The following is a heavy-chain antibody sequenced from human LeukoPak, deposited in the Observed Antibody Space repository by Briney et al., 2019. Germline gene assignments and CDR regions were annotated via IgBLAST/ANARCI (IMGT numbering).Heavy chain of an antibody. Sequence: GRSLRLSCAASGFTFSSYGMHWVRQAPGKGLEWVAVIWYDGSNKYYADSVKGRSTISRDNSKNTLYLQMNSLRAEDTAVYYCARDRGSNWFDPWGQGTLVTVSS. J-gene: IGHJ5*02. CDR3: ARDRGSNWFDP. D-gene: IGHD5-12*01. CDR1: GFTFSSYG. CDR2: IWYDGSNK. V-gene: IGHV3-33*01.